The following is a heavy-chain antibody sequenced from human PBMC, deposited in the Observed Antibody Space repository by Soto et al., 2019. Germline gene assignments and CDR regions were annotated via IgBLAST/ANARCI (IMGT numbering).Heavy chain of an antibody. CDR3: ARESGGATATLDYYYFYMDV. J-gene: IGHJ6*03. CDR2: INPNSGVT. V-gene: IGHV1-2*04. CDR1: GDPFNAYC. D-gene: IGHD5-12*01. Sequence: QVQLVQSGAEVRKPGASVTVSCRSPGDPFNAYCIHRGRQAPGQGLEGMGWINPNSGVTKYAQKFQGWVSMTRDTSIRTVYMQLSRLRSDDTAVYYCARESGGATATLDYYYFYMDVWGTGTTVTVSS.